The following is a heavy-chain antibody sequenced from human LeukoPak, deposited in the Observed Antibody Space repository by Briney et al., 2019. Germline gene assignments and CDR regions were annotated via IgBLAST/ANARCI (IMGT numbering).Heavy chain of an antibody. V-gene: IGHV1-18*01. CDR3: ARRGRITIFGVVDYMDV. CDR2: ISAYNGNT. CDR1: GYTFTSYG. J-gene: IGHJ6*03. Sequence: GASVKVSCKASGYTFTSYGISWVRQPPGQGLEWMGWISAYNGNTNYAQKLQGRVTMTTDTSTSTAYMELRSLRSDDTAVYYCARRGRITIFGVVDYMDVWGKGTTVTVSS. D-gene: IGHD3-3*01.